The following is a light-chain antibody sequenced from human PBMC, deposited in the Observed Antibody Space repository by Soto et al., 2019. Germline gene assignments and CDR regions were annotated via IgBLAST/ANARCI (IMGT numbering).Light chain of an antibody. Sequence: DIVLTQSPLSLPVTPGESASISCKASQSLLLSSGNNYLDWYLQTPGQSPQLLIYLGSTRASGVPNRFSRSGSCTDFTLKISTVEAEDVGVYYCAQALQTVTFGGGTKVEIK. CDR3: AQALQTVT. CDR1: QSLLLSSGNNY. V-gene: IGKV2-28*01. CDR2: LGS. J-gene: IGKJ4*01.